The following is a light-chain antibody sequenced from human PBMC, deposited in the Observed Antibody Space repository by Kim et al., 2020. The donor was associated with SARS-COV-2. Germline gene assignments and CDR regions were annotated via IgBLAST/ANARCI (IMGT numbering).Light chain of an antibody. V-gene: IGKV3-20*01. Sequence: SPGKRATLSCRASQSVSNRYLAWYQQKPGQAPRLLIYAATTRATGIPDRFSGSGSGTDFTLAISRLEPEDSAVYYCQQYDNLPRTFGQGTKVDIK. J-gene: IGKJ1*01. CDR2: AAT. CDR1: QSVSNRY. CDR3: QQYDNLPRT.